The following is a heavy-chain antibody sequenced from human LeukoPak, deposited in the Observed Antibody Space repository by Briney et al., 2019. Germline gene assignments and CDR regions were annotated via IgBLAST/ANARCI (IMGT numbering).Heavy chain of an antibody. J-gene: IGHJ6*02. Sequence: GGSLRLSCVASGFTFSNAWMSWVRQAPGKGLEWVGRIKSKTDGGTTDYAAPVKGRFTISRDDSKNTLELQMNSLKTEDSAVYYRTTGGTYYSNYDVWGMDVWGQGTTVTVSS. CDR2: IKSKTDGGTT. V-gene: IGHV3-15*01. CDR1: GFTFSNAW. D-gene: IGHD4-11*01. CDR3: TTGGTYYSNYDVWGMDV.